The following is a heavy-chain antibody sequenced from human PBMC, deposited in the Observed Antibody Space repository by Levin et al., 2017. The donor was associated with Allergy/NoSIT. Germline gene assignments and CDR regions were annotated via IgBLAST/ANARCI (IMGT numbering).Heavy chain of an antibody. J-gene: IGHJ4*02. CDR1: GFTFSSYA. Sequence: GGSLRLSCAASGFTFSSYAMSLVRQAPGKGLEWVSTINVSGSRRYYADSVKGRFTISRDNSKNTLYLLMNSLRAEDTALYYCAKETGTGSPTQPDYWGQGTLVTVSS. V-gene: IGHV3-23*01. D-gene: IGHD1-26*01. CDR3: AKETGTGSPTQPDY. CDR2: INVSGSRR.